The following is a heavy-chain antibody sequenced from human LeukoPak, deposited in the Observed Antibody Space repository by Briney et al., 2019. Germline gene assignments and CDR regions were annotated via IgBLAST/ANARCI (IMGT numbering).Heavy chain of an antibody. V-gene: IGHV3-23*01. CDR2: ISGSGGST. CDR3: AKDHYGSGSYRPYYYYGMDV. D-gene: IGHD3-10*01. J-gene: IGHJ6*02. Sequence: GGSLRLSCAASGFTFSSYAMSWVRQAPGKGLEWVSAISGSGGSTYYADSVKGRFTISRDNSKNTLYLQMNSLRAEDTAVYYCAKDHYGSGSYRPYYYYGMDVWGQGTTVTVSS. CDR1: GFTFSSYA.